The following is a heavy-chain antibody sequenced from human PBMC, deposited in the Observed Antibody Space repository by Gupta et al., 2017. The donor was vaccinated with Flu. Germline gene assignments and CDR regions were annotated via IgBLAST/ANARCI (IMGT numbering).Heavy chain of an antibody. CDR2: ISAYNGDT. CDR3: ARDWRERWRQLRDPGY. D-gene: IGHD3-3*01. V-gene: IGHV1-18*01. J-gene: IGHJ4*02. Sequence: APGQGLEWMGWISAYNGDTNYPQNFQGRVTLTTDTATNTAYMELRSLRFDDTAVYYCARDWRERWRQLRDPGYWGQGTLVNVSS.